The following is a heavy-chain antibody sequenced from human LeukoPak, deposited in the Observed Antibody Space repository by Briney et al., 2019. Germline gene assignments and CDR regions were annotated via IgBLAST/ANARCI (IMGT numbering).Heavy chain of an antibody. Sequence: SETLSLTCTVSGGSISSYYWSRIRQPPGKGLEWIGYIYYSGSTNYNPSLKSRVTISVDTSKNQFSLKLSSVTAADTAVYYCARDASSYAFDIWGQGTMVTVSS. J-gene: IGHJ3*02. CDR2: IYYSGST. CDR3: ARDASSYAFDI. CDR1: GGSISSYY. V-gene: IGHV4-59*01.